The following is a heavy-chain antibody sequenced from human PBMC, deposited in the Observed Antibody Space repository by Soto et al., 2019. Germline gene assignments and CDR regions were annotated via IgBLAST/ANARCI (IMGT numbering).Heavy chain of an antibody. Sequence: QVQLVESGGGVVQPGRSLRLSCAASGFIFRSYGMHWVRQAPGKGLEWVAVIWYDGSNKYYADSVKGRFTISRDDSKSTLYLQMNSLSAEDTAVYYCAREGFNYSSSSGSRRAFDIWGQGTMVTVSS. CDR3: AREGFNYSSSSGSRRAFDI. D-gene: IGHD6-6*01. V-gene: IGHV3-33*01. J-gene: IGHJ3*02. CDR2: IWYDGSNK. CDR1: GFIFRSYG.